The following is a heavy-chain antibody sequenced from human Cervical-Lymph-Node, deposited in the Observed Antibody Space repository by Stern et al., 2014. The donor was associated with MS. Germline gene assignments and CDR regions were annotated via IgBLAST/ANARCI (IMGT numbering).Heavy chain of an antibody. CDR3: AKDLTVTTDCIDY. CDR2: INSDGRST. CDR1: GFRFSSYW. J-gene: IGHJ4*02. V-gene: IGHV3-74*01. D-gene: IGHD4-17*01. Sequence: EVQLVESGGGLGQPWGSLRLSCVASGFRFSSYWMHWVRQAPGQGLEWVSRINSDGRSTSYADSVMGRFTISRDNAKNTLYLQMNSLRVEDTAVYYCAKDLTVTTDCIDYWGQGTLVTVSS.